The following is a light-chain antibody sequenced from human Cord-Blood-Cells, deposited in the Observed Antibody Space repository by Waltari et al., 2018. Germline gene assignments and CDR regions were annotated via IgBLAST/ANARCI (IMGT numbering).Light chain of an antibody. CDR2: DAS. J-gene: IGKJ4*01. Sequence: EIVFTQSPATLSLSPVERATLPCTASQSFSSYLAWYQQKPGQAPRLLIYDASNTTTGIPARFSGVCSVPVFTLTISSLEPEDCEAYYCQQRSNWPLTFGGGPKVEIK. CDR1: QSFSSY. V-gene: IGKV3-11*01. CDR3: QQRSNWPLT.